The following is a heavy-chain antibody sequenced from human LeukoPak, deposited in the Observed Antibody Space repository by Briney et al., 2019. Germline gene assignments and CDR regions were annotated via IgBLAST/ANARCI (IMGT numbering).Heavy chain of an antibody. CDR1: GFTFSRYA. CDR3: AKVRTDYDILTGFYYYYGMDV. V-gene: IGHV3-23*01. Sequence: PGGSLRLSCAASGFTFSRYAMSWVRQAPGKGLEWVSAISGSGGSTFYADSVKGRFTISRDNSKNTLYLQMNSLRAEDTAVYYCAKVRTDYDILTGFYYYYGMDVWGKGTTVTVSS. D-gene: IGHD3-9*01. CDR2: ISGSGGST. J-gene: IGHJ6*04.